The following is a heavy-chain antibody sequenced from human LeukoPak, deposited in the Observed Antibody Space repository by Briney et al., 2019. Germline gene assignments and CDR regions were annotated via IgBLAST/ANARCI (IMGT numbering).Heavy chain of an antibody. CDR2: IYSGGST. CDR3: AAYSGSSEGDY. D-gene: IGHD6-6*01. Sequence: PGGSLRLSCAASGFTVSSNYMSWVRQAPGKGLEWVSVIYSGGSTYYADSVKGRFTISRDNSKNTLYLQMNSLRAEDTAVYYCAAYSGSSEGDYWGQGTLVTVSS. CDR1: GFTVSSNY. J-gene: IGHJ4*02. V-gene: IGHV3-53*01.